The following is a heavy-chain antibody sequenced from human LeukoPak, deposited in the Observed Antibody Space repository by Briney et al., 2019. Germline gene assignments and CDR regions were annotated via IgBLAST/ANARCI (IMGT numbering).Heavy chain of an antibody. CDR3: VRGYSVGYDY. D-gene: IGHD3-10*01. CDR2: SRSEDNTYSN. V-gene: IGHV3-72*01. Sequence: SGESLRLSCAASGFSFTNYFMDWVRQAPGKGLEWVGHSRSEDNTYSNEYGATVKVSITISTDESKNSLHLQMTRPKTEDTDEYYLVRGYSVGYDYWGQGTVVTVSS. CDR1: GFSFTNYF. J-gene: IGHJ4*01.